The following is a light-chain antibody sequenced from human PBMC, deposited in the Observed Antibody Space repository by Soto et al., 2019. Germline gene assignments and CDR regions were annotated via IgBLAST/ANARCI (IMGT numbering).Light chain of an antibody. V-gene: IGKV3D-15*01. CDR2: GAS. J-gene: IGKJ5*01. Sequence: EVVLTQSPGTLSLSRGERATLSCRASERIYSAYLGWYQQKPGQAPRLLIYGASNRATGIPARFSGSGSGTEFTLTISSLQSEDFAVYYCQQYNNWPPLTFGQGTRLEIK. CDR3: QQYNNWPPLT. CDR1: ERIYSAY.